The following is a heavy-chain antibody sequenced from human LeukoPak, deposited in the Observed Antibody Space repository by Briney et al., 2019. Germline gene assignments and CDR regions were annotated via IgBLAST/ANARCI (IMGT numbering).Heavy chain of an antibody. V-gene: IGHV4-39*07. CDR2: VYYSGNT. Sequence: PSETLSLTCTVSGGSISSSGSYWGWIRQPPGKGLEWIGSVYYSGNTYNPSLKSRVTISVDTSKNQFSLNLTSVNAADTAIYYCARVMAARREDLNWFDPWGQGTLVTVSS. CDR3: ARVMAARREDLNWFDP. CDR1: GGSISSSGSY. D-gene: IGHD6-6*01. J-gene: IGHJ5*02.